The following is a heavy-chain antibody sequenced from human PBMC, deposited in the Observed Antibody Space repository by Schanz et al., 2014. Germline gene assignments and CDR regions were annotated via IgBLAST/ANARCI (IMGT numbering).Heavy chain of an antibody. CDR1: GFTFSGNA. J-gene: IGHJ4*02. V-gene: IGHV3-30*03. D-gene: IGHD3-16*02. Sequence: VHLMESGGGVVQPGRSLRLSCAASGFTFSGNAMHWVRQAPGKGLEWVAVVSDDGNKKYYADSVKGRFTISRDNSKNTLYLQLGSLSAEDTAVYFCARDNRYYLFDYWGQGALVTVSS. CDR3: ARDNRYYLFDY. CDR2: VSDDGNKK.